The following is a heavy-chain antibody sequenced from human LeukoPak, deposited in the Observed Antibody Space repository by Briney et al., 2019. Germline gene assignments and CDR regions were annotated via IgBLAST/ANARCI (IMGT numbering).Heavy chain of an antibody. V-gene: IGHV3-11*06. J-gene: IGHJ4*02. Sequence: PGGSLRLSCAASGFTFSDYYRDWIRKAPGRGLGWVSYISSSGTYTNYVDSVRGRFTISRDGGGNSVSLQMNSLRTEDTAVYYCARGRYSGYDRWFDYWGQGALVTVSS. CDR3: ARGRYSGYDRWFDY. CDR1: GFTFSDYY. D-gene: IGHD5-12*01. CDR2: ISSSGTYT.